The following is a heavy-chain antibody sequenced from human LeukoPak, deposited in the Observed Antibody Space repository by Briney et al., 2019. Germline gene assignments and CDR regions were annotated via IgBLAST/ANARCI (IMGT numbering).Heavy chain of an antibody. CDR1: GYTFTAYY. J-gene: IGHJ3*02. CDR3: ARDYYDSSGFGAFDI. CDR2: INPNSGGT. Sequence: ASVKVSCKTSGYTFTAYYMHWVRQAPGQGLEWMGWINPNSGGTNYAQKFQGRVTMTRDTSISTAYMELSRLRSDDTAVYYCARDYYDSSGFGAFDIWGQGTMVTVSS. D-gene: IGHD3-22*01. V-gene: IGHV1-2*02.